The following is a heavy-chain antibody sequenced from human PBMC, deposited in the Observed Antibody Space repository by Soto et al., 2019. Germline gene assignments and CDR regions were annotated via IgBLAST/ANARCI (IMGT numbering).Heavy chain of an antibody. Sequence: ASVKVSCKASGYTFTSYGISWVRQAPGQGLEWMGWISAYNGNTNYAQKLQGRVTMTTDTSTSTAYMELRSLRSDDTAVYYCARDLTWELLSGPLDYWGQGTLVTVSS. D-gene: IGHD1-26*01. V-gene: IGHV1-18*01. J-gene: IGHJ4*02. CDR3: ARDLTWELLSGPLDY. CDR1: GYTFTSYG. CDR2: ISAYNGNT.